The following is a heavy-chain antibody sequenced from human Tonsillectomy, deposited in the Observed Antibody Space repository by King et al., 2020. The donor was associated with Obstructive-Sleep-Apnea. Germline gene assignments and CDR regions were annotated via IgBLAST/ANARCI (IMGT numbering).Heavy chain of an antibody. CDR1: GFTFDDYA. Sequence: VQLVESGGVVVQPGGSLRLSCAASGFTFDDYAMHWVRQAPGKGLEGVSLISWDGGSTYYADSVKGRFSISRDNSKNSLYLQMNSLRAEDTALYYCAKDINDFWSGYYGLFDYWGQGTLVTVSS. D-gene: IGHD3-3*01. CDR2: ISWDGGST. J-gene: IGHJ4*02. V-gene: IGHV3-43D*03. CDR3: AKDINDFWSGYYGLFDY.